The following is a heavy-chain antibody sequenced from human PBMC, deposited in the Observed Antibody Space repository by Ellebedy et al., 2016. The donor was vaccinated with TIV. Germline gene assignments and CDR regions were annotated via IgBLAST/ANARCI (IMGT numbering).Heavy chain of an antibody. CDR2: FWFDGSNK. CDR3: ARDRRYGSGSDSDYYAMDV. CDR1: GFTLSNYG. V-gene: IGHV3-33*01. D-gene: IGHD3-10*01. J-gene: IGHJ6*02. Sequence: PGGSLRLSCAASGFTLSNYGMHWVRQAPGKGLEWVAIFWFDGSNKYYADSVKGRFSISRDTSKNTLFLQMKSLRAEDTAVYYCARDRRYGSGSDSDYYAMDVWGQGTTVTVSS.